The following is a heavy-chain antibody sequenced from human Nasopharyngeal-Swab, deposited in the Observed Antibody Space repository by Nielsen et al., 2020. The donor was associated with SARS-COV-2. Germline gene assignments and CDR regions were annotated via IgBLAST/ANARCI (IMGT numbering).Heavy chain of an antibody. V-gene: IGHV4-59*01. J-gene: IGHJ6*03. CDR2: IYYSGST. D-gene: IGHD3-10*01. CDR1: GGSISSYC. Sequence: SETLSLTCTVSGGSISSYCWSWIRQPPGKGLEWIGYIYYSGSTNYNPSLKSRVTISVDTSKNQFSLKLSSVTAADTAVYYCARDRVAAGMDVWGKGTTVTVSS. CDR3: ARDRVAAGMDV.